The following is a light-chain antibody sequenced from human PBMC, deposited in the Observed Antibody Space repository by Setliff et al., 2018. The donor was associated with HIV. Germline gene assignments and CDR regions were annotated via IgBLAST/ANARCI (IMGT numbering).Light chain of an antibody. CDR1: ALPKQY. V-gene: IGLV3-25*03. CDR2: KNS. CDR3: QSADFIGHYV. J-gene: IGLJ1*01. Sequence: SYELTQPPSVSVSPGQTARITCSGDALPKQYADWYQQKAGQAPILVMYKNSERHSGTPERFSSSSSGTIVTLTISGVHADDEADYYCQSADFIGHYVFGTGTNVTV.